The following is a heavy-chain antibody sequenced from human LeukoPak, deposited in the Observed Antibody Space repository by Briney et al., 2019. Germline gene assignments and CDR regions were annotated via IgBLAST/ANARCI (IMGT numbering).Heavy chain of an antibody. CDR3: ATLGYCSSTSCHRPGWFDP. J-gene: IGHJ5*02. Sequence: ASVKVSCKVSGYTLTELSMHWVRQAPGKGLEWMGGFDPEDGETIYAQKFQGRVTMTEDTSTDTAYMELSSLRSEDTAVYYCATLGYCSSTSCHRPGWFDPWGQGTLVTVSS. D-gene: IGHD2-2*01. CDR2: FDPEDGET. CDR1: GYTLTELS. V-gene: IGHV1-24*01.